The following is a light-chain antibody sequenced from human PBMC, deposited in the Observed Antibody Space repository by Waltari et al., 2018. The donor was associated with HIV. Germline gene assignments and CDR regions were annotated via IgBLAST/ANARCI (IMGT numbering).Light chain of an antibody. CDR1: SSDVGSYNL. CDR3: CSYAGSSTLV. V-gene: IGLV2-23*01. J-gene: IGLJ3*02. CDR2: EGS. Sequence: QYALTQPASVSGSPGQSITISCTGTSSDVGSYNLVSWYQQHPGKAPKLMLYEGSKRPSGGSNRFSGSKSCNTASLTISGLQAEDEADYYCCSYAGSSTLVFGGGTKLTVL.